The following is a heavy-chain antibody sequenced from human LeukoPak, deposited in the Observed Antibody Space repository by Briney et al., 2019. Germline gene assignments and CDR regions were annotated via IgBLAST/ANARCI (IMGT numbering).Heavy chain of an antibody. Sequence: GGSLRLSCAASGFTFSTYSMNWVRQAPGKGLEWVSSISGSSSYIYSADSVKGRFTISRDNAKNSLYLQMNSLRAEDTAVYYCARDSRGLSYYDSRGYGVDYWGQGTLVTVSS. CDR2: ISGSSSYI. CDR1: GFTFSTYS. J-gene: IGHJ4*02. D-gene: IGHD3-22*01. V-gene: IGHV3-21*01. CDR3: ARDSRGLSYYDSRGYGVDY.